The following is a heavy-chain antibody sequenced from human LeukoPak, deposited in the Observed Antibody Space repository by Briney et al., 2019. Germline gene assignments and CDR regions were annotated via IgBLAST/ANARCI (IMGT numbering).Heavy chain of an antibody. Sequence: ASVKVSCKASGGTFSSYAISWVRQAPGQGLEWMGGIIPIFGTANYAQKFQGRVTITADESTSTAYMELSSLRSEDTAVYYCATTSCSSTSCHPYYYYYMDVWGKGTTVTVSS. CDR1: GGTFSSYA. J-gene: IGHJ6*03. V-gene: IGHV1-69*13. CDR2: IIPIFGTA. D-gene: IGHD2-2*01. CDR3: ATTSCSSTSCHPYYYYYMDV.